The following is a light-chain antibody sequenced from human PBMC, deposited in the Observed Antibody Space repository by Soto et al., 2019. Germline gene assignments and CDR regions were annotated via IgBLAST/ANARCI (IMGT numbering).Light chain of an antibody. Sequence: EIVMTQSPATLSVSPGERATLSCRASQSVSSNLAWYQQKPGQAPRLLMYGASTRATGIPDRFSGSGSGTELTRTIISLQSEDFAVYYCQQNNNWPPWTFGQGTTLEIK. J-gene: IGKJ1*01. V-gene: IGKV3-15*01. CDR1: QSVSSN. CDR3: QQNNNWPPWT. CDR2: GAS.